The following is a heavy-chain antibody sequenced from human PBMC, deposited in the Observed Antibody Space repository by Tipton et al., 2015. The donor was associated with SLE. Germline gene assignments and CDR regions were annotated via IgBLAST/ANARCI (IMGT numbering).Heavy chain of an antibody. Sequence: SLRLSCAASGFTFSSYGMHWVRQAPGKGLEWVAFIRYDGSNKYYADSVKGRFTISRDNSKNTLYLQMNSLRAEDTAVYYCERANGDTYPPGAFDIWGQGTMVTVSS. CDR1: GFTFSSYG. J-gene: IGHJ3*02. CDR3: ERANGDTYPPGAFDI. V-gene: IGHV3-30*02. CDR2: IRYDGSNK. D-gene: IGHD4-17*01.